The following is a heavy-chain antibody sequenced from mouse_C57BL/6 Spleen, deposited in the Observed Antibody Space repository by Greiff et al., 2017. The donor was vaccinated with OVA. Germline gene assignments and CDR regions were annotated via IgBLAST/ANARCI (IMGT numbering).Heavy chain of an antibody. J-gene: IGHJ2*01. V-gene: IGHV1-4*01. CDR2: INPSSGYT. D-gene: IGHD1-1*01. Sequence: VKLMESGAELARPGASVKMSCKASGYTFTSYTMHWVKQRPGQGLEWIGYINPSSGYTKYNQKFKDKATLTADKSSSTAYMQLSSLTSEDSAVYYCARRDYGSSYEDYWGQGTTLTVSS. CDR1: GYTFTSYT. CDR3: ARRDYGSSYEDY.